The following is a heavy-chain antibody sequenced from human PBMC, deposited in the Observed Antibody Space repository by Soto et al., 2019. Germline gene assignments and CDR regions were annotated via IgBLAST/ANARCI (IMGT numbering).Heavy chain of an antibody. V-gene: IGHV3-49*03. Sequence: PGGSLRLSCTASGFTFGDYAMSWFRQAPGKGLEWVGFIRSKAYGGTTEYAASVKGRFTISRDDSKSIAYLQMNSLKTEDTAVYYCTRAGEAYYYYYGMDVWGQGTTVTVSS. J-gene: IGHJ6*02. CDR3: TRAGEAYYYYYGMDV. CDR2: IRSKAYGGTT. CDR1: GFTFGDYA.